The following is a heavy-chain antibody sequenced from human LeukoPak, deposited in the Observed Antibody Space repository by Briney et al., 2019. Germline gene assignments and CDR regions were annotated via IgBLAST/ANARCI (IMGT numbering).Heavy chain of an antibody. J-gene: IGHJ4*01. CDR3: ARAQSRGSSGWYWGY. CDR2: ISGSGGGT. CDR1: GFTFSSYA. D-gene: IGHD6-19*01. V-gene: IGHV3-23*01. Sequence: GGSLRLSCAASGFTFSSYAMSWVRQAPGKGLEWVSVISGSGGGTYYADSVKGRFTISRDDSKDTLYLQMNSLRAEDTAVYYCARAQSRGSSGWYWGYWGHGTQVTVSS.